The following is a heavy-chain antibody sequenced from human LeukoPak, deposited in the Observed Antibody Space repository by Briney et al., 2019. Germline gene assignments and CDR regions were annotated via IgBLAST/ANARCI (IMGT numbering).Heavy chain of an antibody. D-gene: IGHD2-2*01. J-gene: IGHJ6*03. CDR3: ARNSWGVPASMFDYYYYMDV. V-gene: IGHV1-2*02. CDR2: INPNSGGT. CDR1: GYTFTGYY. Sequence: ASVKVSCKASGYTFTGYYIHWVRQAPGQGLEWMGWINPNSGGTNYAQKFRGRVTMTRDTSISTAYMELSRLRSDDTAVYYCARNSWGVPASMFDYYYYMDVWGKGTTVTVSS.